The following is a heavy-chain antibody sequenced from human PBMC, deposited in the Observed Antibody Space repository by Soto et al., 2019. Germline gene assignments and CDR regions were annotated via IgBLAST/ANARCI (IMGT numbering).Heavy chain of an antibody. Sequence: EVQLLESGGGLVQPGGSLRLSCAVSGFTFSSYAMSWVRQAPGKGLEWVSSISGSGGSTYYADSVKGRFTVSRDNSNNTLYLEVNSLRAEDTAVYYCAKGPYQWLVYFDYWGQGTLVTVSS. CDR1: GFTFSSYA. V-gene: IGHV3-23*01. CDR3: AKGPYQWLVYFDY. J-gene: IGHJ4*02. D-gene: IGHD6-19*01. CDR2: ISGSGGST.